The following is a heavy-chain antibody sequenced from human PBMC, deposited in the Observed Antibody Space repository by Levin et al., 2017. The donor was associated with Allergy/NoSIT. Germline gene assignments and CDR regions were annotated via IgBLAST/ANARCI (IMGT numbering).Heavy chain of an antibody. CDR1: GGSVNTDKYY. CDR3: ASEIYYYGSSDYLGGFFDS. J-gene: IGHJ4*02. CDR2: IYYSGST. V-gene: IGHV4-61*01. D-gene: IGHD3-22*01. Sequence: GSLRLSCTVSGGSVNTDKYYWSWIRQPPGKGLEWIGYIYYSGSTDYNPSLKSRVTISIDTSKNQISLKLNSVTAADTAGYYCASEIYYYGSSDYLGGFFDSWGQGILVTVSS.